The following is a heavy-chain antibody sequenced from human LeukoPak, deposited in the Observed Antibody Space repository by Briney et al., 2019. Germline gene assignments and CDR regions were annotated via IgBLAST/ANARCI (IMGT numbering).Heavy chain of an antibody. CDR3: ARVSIFGVVRGAFDI. D-gene: IGHD3-3*01. CDR1: GYTFISYG. J-gene: IGHJ3*02. Sequence: ASVKVSCKASGYTFISYGISCVRQAPGQGLEWMGWISAYNGNTNYAQKLQGRVTMTTDTSTSTAYMELRSLRSDDTAVYYCARVSIFGVVRGAFDIWGQGTMVTVFS. CDR2: ISAYNGNT. V-gene: IGHV1-18*01.